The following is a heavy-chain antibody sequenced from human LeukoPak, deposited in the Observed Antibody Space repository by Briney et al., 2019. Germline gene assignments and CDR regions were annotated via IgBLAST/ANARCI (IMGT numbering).Heavy chain of an antibody. CDR1: GFTFSNYA. D-gene: IGHD6-19*01. V-gene: IGHV3-23*01. J-gene: IGHJ4*02. CDR2: LSGSGATT. Sequence: GGSLRLSCAASGFTFSNYAMSWVRQAPGKGLEWVSGLSGSGATTYRADSVKGRFTISRDNSKNTLFLQMNSLRAEDTAVYYCAKEISYSSGWYDYWGQGTLVTVSS. CDR3: AKEISYSSGWYDY.